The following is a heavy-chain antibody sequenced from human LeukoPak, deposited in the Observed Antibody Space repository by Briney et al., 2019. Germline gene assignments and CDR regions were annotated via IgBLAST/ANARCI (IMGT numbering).Heavy chain of an antibody. CDR1: GGTFSSYT. Sequence: SVKVSCKASGGTFSSYTISWVRQAPGQGLEWMGRIIPILGIANYAQKFQGRVTMTRDTSISTAYMELTRLRSEEKAVYYCARLMTTVMNYWGQGTLVTVSS. CDR3: ARLMTTVMNY. D-gene: IGHD4-17*01. V-gene: IGHV1-69*02. CDR2: IIPILGIA. J-gene: IGHJ4*02.